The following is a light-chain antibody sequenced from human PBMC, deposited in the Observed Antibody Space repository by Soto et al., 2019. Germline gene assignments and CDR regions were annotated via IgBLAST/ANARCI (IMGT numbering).Light chain of an antibody. CDR2: DVS. CDR3: SSYTSSSTLEV. J-gene: IGLJ1*01. CDR1: SSDVGGYNY. Sequence: QSALTQPASVSGSPGQSITISRTGTSSDVGGYNYVSWYQQHPGKAPKLMNYDVSNRPSGVSNRFSGSKSGNTASLTISGLQAEDEADYYCSSYTSSSTLEVFGTGTKVTVL. V-gene: IGLV2-14*01.